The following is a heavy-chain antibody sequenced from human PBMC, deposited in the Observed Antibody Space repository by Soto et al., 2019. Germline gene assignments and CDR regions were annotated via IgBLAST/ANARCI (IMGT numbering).Heavy chain of an antibody. V-gene: IGHV3-23*01. Sequence: EVQLLESGGGLVQPGGSLRLSCVASGFSFSGYAMSWVRQAPGKGLVWVSSITGTGVSIYYADSVRGRFTISRDNSKNTLYLQMSRLRAEDAARYYCAKDSIPYSSSYDLDHWGRGALVTVSS. CDR3: AKDSIPYSSSYDLDH. CDR1: GFSFSGYA. D-gene: IGHD6-6*01. J-gene: IGHJ4*02. CDR2: ITGTGVSI.